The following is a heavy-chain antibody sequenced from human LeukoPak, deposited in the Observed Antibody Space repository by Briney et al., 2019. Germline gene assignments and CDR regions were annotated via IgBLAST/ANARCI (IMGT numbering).Heavy chain of an antibody. CDR1: GFTFSRYS. J-gene: IGHJ4*02. Sequence: GGSLRLSCAASGFTFSRYSMNWVRQAPGKGLEWVSSISNSSSYIYYADSVKGRFTISRDNAKNSLYLQMNSLRVEDTAVYYCARSESGYSSSWYEKFPDYWGQGTLVTLSS. D-gene: IGHD6-13*01. V-gene: IGHV3-21*01. CDR2: ISNSSSYI. CDR3: ARSESGYSSSWYEKFPDY.